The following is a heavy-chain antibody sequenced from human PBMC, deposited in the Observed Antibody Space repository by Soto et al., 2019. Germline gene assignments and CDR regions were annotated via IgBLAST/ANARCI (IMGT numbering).Heavy chain of an antibody. Sequence: VGSLRLSCAASGFIFSDYYMGWIRQAPGKGLEWISYISGRSSTIDYADSVQGRFTISRDNTKNSLYLQMNSLTVEDTAVYYCAREKYGDSTMDVWGQGTTVTVSS. D-gene: IGHD2-21*02. CDR3: AREKYGDSTMDV. V-gene: IGHV3-11*01. CDR2: ISGRSSTI. J-gene: IGHJ6*02. CDR1: GFIFSDYY.